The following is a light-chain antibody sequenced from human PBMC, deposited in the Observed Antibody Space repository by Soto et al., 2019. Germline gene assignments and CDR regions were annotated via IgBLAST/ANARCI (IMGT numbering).Light chain of an antibody. CDR2: GAS. CDR1: QSVRSN. J-gene: IGKJ5*01. V-gene: IGKV3-15*01. CDR3: QQYNNWLSIT. Sequence: EIVMTQSPATLSASPGERATLSCRASQSVRSNLAWYQQKPGQAPRLLIYGASTRATGIPARFSGSGSGTEFTLSIGSLQSEDFAVYYCQQYNNWLSITFGQGTRLEIK.